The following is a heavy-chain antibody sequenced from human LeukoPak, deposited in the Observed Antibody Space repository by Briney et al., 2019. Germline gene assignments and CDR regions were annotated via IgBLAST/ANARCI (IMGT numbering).Heavy chain of an antibody. V-gene: IGHV4-39*01. CDR1: GGSIATNNYY. CDR3: ATQLGGSRRIGY. Sequence: SETLSLTCTVSGGSIATNNYYWGWIRQPPGKGLEWIGTIYYSGTTNYSPSLKSRVTISVDTSKSEFSLKLSSVTAADTAVYFCATQLGGSRRIGYWGQGALVTVSS. D-gene: IGHD2-15*01. J-gene: IGHJ4*02. CDR2: IYYSGTT.